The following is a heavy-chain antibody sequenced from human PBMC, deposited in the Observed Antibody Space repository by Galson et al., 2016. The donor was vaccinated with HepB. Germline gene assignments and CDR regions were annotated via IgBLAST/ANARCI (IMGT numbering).Heavy chain of an antibody. CDR3: AKDAAYSSSWGYDYAMDV. J-gene: IGHJ6*04. D-gene: IGHD6-6*01. CDR2: INPNSGGR. V-gene: IGHV1-2*02. CDR1: GYTFTDYY. Sequence: SVKVSCKASGYTFTDYYMHWVRQSPGQGLEWMGWINPNSGGRNSAQKFQGRITMTRDTSISTAYMELSRLRSDDTAVYYCAKDAAYSSSWGYDYAMDVWGKATTVPVTS.